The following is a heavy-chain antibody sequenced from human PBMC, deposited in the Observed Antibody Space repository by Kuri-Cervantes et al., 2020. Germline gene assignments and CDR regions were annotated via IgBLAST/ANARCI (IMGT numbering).Heavy chain of an antibody. V-gene: IGHV3-21*04. Sequence: GGSLRLSCAASGFTFSSYSMNWVRQAPGKGLEWVSSISSSSSYIYYADSVKGRFTISRDNAKNSLYLQMNSLRAEDTAVYYCAKGAYAYYYYYMDVWDKGTTVTVSS. CDR3: AKGAYAYYYYYMDV. CDR1: GFTFSSYS. J-gene: IGHJ6*03. CDR2: ISSSSSYI. D-gene: IGHD4-17*01.